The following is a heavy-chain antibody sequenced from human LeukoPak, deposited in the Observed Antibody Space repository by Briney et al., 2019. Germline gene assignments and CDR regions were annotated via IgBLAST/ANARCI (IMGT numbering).Heavy chain of an antibody. CDR3: ARATGYFDY. J-gene: IGHJ4*02. CDR1: GSTFSSYA. V-gene: IGHV3-23*01. D-gene: IGHD4-17*01. Sequence: GGSLRLSCAASGSTFSSYAMSWVPQAPGKGLEWVSAISGSGGSTYYADSVEGRFTISRDNSKNTLYLQMNSLRAEDTAVYYCARATGYFDYWGQGTLVTVSS. CDR2: ISGSGGST.